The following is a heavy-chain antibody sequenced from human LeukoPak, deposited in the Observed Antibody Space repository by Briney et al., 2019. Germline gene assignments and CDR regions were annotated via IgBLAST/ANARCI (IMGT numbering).Heavy chain of an antibody. D-gene: IGHD6-19*01. J-gene: IGHJ4*02. V-gene: IGHV3-48*04. Sequence: GGSLPLSSPASGFTFTTYIMSWVRPAPGKGLEWVAYISSDSSKKFYADSVKGRFTTSRDNAKNSVYLQMNSLRTEDTAVYYCAKIKSDSIGWYEFDGWGQGTLVTVSS. CDR3: AKIKSDSIGWYEFDG. CDR1: GFTFTTYI. CDR2: ISSDSSKK.